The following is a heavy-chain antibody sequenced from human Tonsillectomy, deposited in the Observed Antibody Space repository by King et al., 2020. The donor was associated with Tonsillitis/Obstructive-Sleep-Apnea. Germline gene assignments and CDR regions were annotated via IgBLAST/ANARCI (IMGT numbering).Heavy chain of an antibody. V-gene: IGHV3-30*04. CDR2: ISYDSVKT. CDR3: VRDYYYDSTDYYGVPAGAVLAY. D-gene: IGHD3-22*01. CDR1: EFTFSNYA. Sequence: QVQLVESGGGVVQPGRSLRISCTASEFTFSNYAMHWVRQAPGRGLEWVAAISYDSVKTYYADSIKGRFTISRDNSKSTLHLQMNSLRAEDTAVYSCVRDYYYDSTDYYGVPAGAVLAYWGQGTLVTVSS. J-gene: IGHJ4*02.